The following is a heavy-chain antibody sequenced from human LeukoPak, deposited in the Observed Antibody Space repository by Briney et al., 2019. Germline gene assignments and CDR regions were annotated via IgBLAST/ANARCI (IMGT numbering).Heavy chain of an antibody. V-gene: IGHV4-59*01. CDR1: GGSLSSYY. CDR2: LYYSGST. Sequence: SETLSLTGTVSGGSLSSYYWSWIRQPPGEKLEWIGYLYYSGSTNYNPSLGSRVTISADSSKNQFSLKLTSVTAADTAVYYCARDAKLLGAFDLWGPGTMVTVSS. CDR3: ARDAKLLGAFDL. J-gene: IGHJ3*01.